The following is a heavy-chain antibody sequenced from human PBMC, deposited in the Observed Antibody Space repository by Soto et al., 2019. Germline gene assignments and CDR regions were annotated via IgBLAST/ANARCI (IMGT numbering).Heavy chain of an antibody. V-gene: IGHV3-21*01. CDR2: ISSTTNYI. Sequence: GGSLRLSCAASGFTFTRYGMNWVRQAPGKGLEWVPSISSTTNYIYYADSMRGRFTVSRDNAKNSVYLEMNSLSAEDTALYYCARESEDLTSNFDYWGQGTLVTVSS. CDR3: ARESEDLTSNFDY. CDR1: GFTFTRYG. J-gene: IGHJ4*02.